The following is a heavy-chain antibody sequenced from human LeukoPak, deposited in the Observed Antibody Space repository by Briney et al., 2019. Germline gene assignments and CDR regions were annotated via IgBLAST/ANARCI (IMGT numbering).Heavy chain of an antibody. CDR1: GYTFTSYG. J-gene: IGHJ4*02. CDR2: ISAYNGNT. D-gene: IGHD2-2*03. CDR3: ARDGYCSSTSCPVLDY. V-gene: IGHV1-18*01. Sequence: ASVKVSSTASGYTFTSYGISWVRQAPGQGLEWMGWISAYNGNTNYAQKLQGRVTMTTDTSTSTAYMELRSLRSDDTAVYYCARDGYCSSTSCPVLDYWGQGTLVTVSS.